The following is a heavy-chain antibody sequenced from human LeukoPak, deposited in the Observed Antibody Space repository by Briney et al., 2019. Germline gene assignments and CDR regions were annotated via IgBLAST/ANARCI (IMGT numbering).Heavy chain of an antibody. J-gene: IGHJ4*02. CDR2: ISWNSNCI. CDR3: AKAGYSSGWYAYHFDY. V-gene: IGHV3-9*03. D-gene: IGHD6-19*01. Sequence: PGGSLRLSCAASGFTFDDYAMHWVRQAPGKGLEWVSGISWNSNCIGYADSVKGRFTISRDNAKNSLYLQMNSLRPEDMALYYCAKAGYSSGWYAYHFDYWGQGTLVTVSS. CDR1: GFTFDDYA.